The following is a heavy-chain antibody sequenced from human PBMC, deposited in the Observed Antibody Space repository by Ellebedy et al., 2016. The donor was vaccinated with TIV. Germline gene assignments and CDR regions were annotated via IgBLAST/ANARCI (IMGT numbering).Heavy chain of an antibody. CDR3: ARRVVAAHNWFDP. CDR2: INPNSGDT. CDR1: GYTFAGYY. Sequence: AASVKVSCKASGYTFAGYYMYWVRQAPGQGLEWMGWINPNSGDTHYPQKFQGRVIITRDTSINTAYMELTRRRSDDTAVYYCARRVVAAHNWFDPWGQGTLVTVSS. J-gene: IGHJ5*02. D-gene: IGHD2-15*01. V-gene: IGHV1-2*02.